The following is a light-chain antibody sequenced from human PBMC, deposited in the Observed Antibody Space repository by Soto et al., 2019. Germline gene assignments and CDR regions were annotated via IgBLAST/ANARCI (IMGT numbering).Light chain of an antibody. CDR1: HSNIGGDT. Sequence: QSVLTQPPSASGTPGQRVTISCSGSHSNIGGDTINWYRQLPGMAPKLLMYSDGQRPSGVPDRFSGSQSGTSASLTISGLRSEDEADYYCAALDVSLSAVFGGGTPLTVL. J-gene: IGLJ3*02. CDR2: SDG. V-gene: IGLV1-44*01. CDR3: AALDVSLSAV.